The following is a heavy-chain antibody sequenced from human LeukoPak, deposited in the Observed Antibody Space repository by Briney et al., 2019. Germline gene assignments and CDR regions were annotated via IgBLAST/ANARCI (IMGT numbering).Heavy chain of an antibody. V-gene: IGHV3-30-3*01. D-gene: IGHD5-18*01. CDR1: GFTFSSYA. CDR2: ISYDGSNK. CDR3: ARDRIQLWPRYYFDY. J-gene: IGHJ4*02. Sequence: PGGSLRLSCAASGFTFSSYAMHWVRQAPGKGLEWVAVISYDGSNKYYADSVKGRFTISRDSSKNTLYLQMNSLRAEDTAVYYCARDRIQLWPRYYFDYWGQGTLVTVSS.